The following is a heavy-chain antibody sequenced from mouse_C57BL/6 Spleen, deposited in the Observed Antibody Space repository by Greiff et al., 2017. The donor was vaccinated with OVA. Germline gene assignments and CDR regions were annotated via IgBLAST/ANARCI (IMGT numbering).Heavy chain of an antibody. J-gene: IGHJ1*03. D-gene: IGHD1-1*01. CDR2: INYDGSST. CDR3: ARVYGNSHWYFDV. V-gene: IGHV5-16*01. Sequence: EVQRVESEGGLVQPGSSMKLSCTASGFTFSDYYMAWVRQVPEKGLEWVANINYDGSSTYYLDSLKSRFIISRDNAKNILYLQMSSLKSEDTATYYCARVYGNSHWYFDVWGTGTTVTVSS. CDR1: GFTFSDYY.